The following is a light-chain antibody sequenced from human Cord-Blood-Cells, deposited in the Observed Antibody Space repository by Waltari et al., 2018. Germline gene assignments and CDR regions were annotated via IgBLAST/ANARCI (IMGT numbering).Light chain of an antibody. V-gene: IGKV3-15*01. J-gene: IGKJ1*01. CDR2: GAS. CDR1: QSVSSN. Sequence: EIVMTQSPATLSVSPGERATLSCRARQSVSSNLAWYQQNPGQAPRLLIYGASSRATGIPARFSGSGSGTEFTLTISSLQSGDFAVYYCQQYNNWPPWTFGQGTKVEIK. CDR3: QQYNNWPPWT.